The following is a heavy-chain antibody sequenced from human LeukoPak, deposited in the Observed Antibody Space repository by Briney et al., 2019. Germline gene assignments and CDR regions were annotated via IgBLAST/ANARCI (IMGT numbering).Heavy chain of an antibody. CDR1: GFTFSNYI. CDR2: ISSSSSYI. CDR3: ARGPYSSSYYFDY. D-gene: IGHD6-6*01. V-gene: IGHV3-21*01. Sequence: GGSLRLSCAASGFTFSNYIMNWVRQAPGKELEGVSSISSSSSYIYYADSVKGRFTISRDNAKNSLYLQMNSLRAEDTAVYYCARGPYSSSYYFDYWGQGTLVTVSS. J-gene: IGHJ4*02.